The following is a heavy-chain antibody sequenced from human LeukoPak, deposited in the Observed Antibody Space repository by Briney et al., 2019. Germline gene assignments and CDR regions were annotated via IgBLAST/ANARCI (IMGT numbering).Heavy chain of an antibody. CDR1: GFTFSSYA. CDR2: ISGSGGST. J-gene: IGHJ4*02. D-gene: IGHD6-19*01. CDR3: AKGRARSSGWYDY. Sequence: PGGSLRLSCAASGFTFSSYAMSWVRQAPGKGLEWVSAISGSGGSTYYADSVKGGFTISRDNSKNTLYLQMNSLRAEDTAVYYCAKGRARSSGWYDYWGQGTLVTVSS. V-gene: IGHV3-23*01.